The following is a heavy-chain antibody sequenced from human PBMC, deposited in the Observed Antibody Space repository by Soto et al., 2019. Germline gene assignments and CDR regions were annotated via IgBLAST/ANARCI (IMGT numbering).Heavy chain of an antibody. D-gene: IGHD6-19*01. J-gene: IGHJ4*02. CDR1: GFTFSSYS. CDR3: ARERPGSIAVALDY. Sequence: EVQLVESGGGLVKPGGSLRLSCAASGFTFSSYSMNWVRQAPGKGLEWVSSISSSSSYIYYADSVKGRFTISRDNAKNSLYLQMNGLRAEDTAVYYCARERPGSIAVALDYWGQGTLVTVSS. V-gene: IGHV3-21*01. CDR2: ISSSSSYI.